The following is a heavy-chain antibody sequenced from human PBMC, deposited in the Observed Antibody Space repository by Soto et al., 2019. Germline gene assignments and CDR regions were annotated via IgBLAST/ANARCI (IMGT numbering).Heavy chain of an antibody. V-gene: IGHV4-34*01. J-gene: IGHJ3*02. Sequence: SETLSLTCAVYGGSFSGYYWSWIRQPPGKGLEWIGEINHSGSTNYNPSLKSRVTISVDTSKDQFSLKLSSVTAADTAVYYCARTGYSSGWYKAAFDIWGQGTMVTVSS. CDR3: ARTGYSSGWYKAAFDI. CDR1: GGSFSGYY. CDR2: INHSGST. D-gene: IGHD6-19*01.